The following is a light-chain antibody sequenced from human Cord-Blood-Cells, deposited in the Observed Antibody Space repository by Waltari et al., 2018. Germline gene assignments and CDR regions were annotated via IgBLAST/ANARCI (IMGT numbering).Light chain of an antibody. CDR2: KAS. J-gene: IGKJ1*01. CDR3: QQYNSYWT. V-gene: IGKV1-5*03. CDR1: QSISSW. Sequence: IQMTQSPSTLPASVGDIVTITCRASQSISSWLAWYQQKPGKAPKLLIYKASSLESGVPSRFSGSGSGTEFTLTISSLQPDDFATYYCQQYNSYWTFGQGTKVEIK.